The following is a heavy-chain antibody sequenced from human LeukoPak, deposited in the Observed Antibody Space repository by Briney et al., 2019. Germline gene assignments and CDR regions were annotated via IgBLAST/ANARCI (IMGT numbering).Heavy chain of an antibody. J-gene: IGHJ4*02. CDR1: GGSISSSSYY. CDR2: IYYSGST. D-gene: IGHD3-10*01. Sequence: SETLSLTCTVSGGSISSSSYYWSWIRQPPGKGLEWIGYIYYSGSTNYNPSLKSRVTISVDTSKNQFSLKLSSVTAADTAVYYCARQVFMVRGGITDYWGQGTLVTVSS. CDR3: ARQVFMVRGGITDY. V-gene: IGHV4-61*05.